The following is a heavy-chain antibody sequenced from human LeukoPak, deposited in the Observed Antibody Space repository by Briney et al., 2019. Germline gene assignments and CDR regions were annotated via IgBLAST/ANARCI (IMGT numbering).Heavy chain of an antibody. CDR2: ISNDERNT. J-gene: IGHJ3*01. CDR3: AKNLYDDSGYYTNDALDV. CDR1: GFKFSTYG. D-gene: IGHD3-22*01. Sequence: GGSLRLSCAASGFKFSTYGMNWVRQAPGKGLEWVSIISNDERNTHYVDSVEGRFTISRDNSKNMLYLQMNSLRVEDTAIYYCAKNLYDDSGYYTNDALDVWGRGTMVIVSS. V-gene: IGHV3-30*18.